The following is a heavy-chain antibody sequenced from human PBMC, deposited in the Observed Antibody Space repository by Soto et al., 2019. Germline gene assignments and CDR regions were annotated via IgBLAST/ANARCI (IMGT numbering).Heavy chain of an antibody. Sequence: PGESLKISCKGSGYSFTSYWIGWVRQMPGKGLEWMGIIYPGDSDTRYSPSFQGQVTISADKSISTAYLQWSSLKASDTAMYYCARHYSSSYYYCYGMDVWGQGTTVTVSS. J-gene: IGHJ6*02. D-gene: IGHD6-6*01. V-gene: IGHV5-51*01. CDR1: GYSFTSYW. CDR3: ARHYSSSYYYCYGMDV. CDR2: IYPGDSDT.